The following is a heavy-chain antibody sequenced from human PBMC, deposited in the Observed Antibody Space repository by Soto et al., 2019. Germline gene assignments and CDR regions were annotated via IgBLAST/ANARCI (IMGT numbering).Heavy chain of an antibody. CDR2: IIPIFGTA. J-gene: IGHJ6*02. D-gene: IGHD2-2*02. CDR1: GGTFSSYA. CDR3: ARDGIVVVPAAIGDHYYYYYGMDV. Sequence: QVQLVQSGAEVKKPGSSVKVSCKASGGTFSSYAISWVRQAPGQGLEWMGRIIPIFGTANYAQKFQGRVTITADKSTSTAYMELSSLRSEDTAVYYCARDGIVVVPAAIGDHYYYYYGMDVWGQGTTVTVSS. V-gene: IGHV1-69*06.